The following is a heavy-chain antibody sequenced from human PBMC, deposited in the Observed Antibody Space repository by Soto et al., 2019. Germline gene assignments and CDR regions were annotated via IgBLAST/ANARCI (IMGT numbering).Heavy chain of an antibody. CDR3: ARTIYYDFWSGPPPDFDY. CDR2: ISAYNGNT. D-gene: IGHD3-3*01. V-gene: IGHV1-18*01. J-gene: IGHJ4*02. Sequence: ASVKVSCKASGYTYTSYVISWVRQAPGQGLEWMGWISAYNGNTNYAQKLQGRVTMTTDTSTSTAYMELRSLRSDDTAVYYCARTIYYDFWSGPPPDFDYWGQGTLVTVSS. CDR1: GYTYTSYV.